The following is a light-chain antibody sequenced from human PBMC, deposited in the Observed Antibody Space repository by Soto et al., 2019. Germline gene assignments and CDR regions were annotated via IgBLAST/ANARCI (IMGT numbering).Light chain of an antibody. V-gene: IGKV1-39*01. CDR3: QQSHALPPVT. Sequence: DIQMTQSPSSLSASVGERATITCRASQSISNFLNWYQQKPGEAPKLLIFAASRSQSGVPSRFSGIGSGSYFNITINGLQPEDLATYYCQQSHALPPVTFGQATRLEI. J-gene: IGKJ5*01. CDR1: QSISNF. CDR2: AAS.